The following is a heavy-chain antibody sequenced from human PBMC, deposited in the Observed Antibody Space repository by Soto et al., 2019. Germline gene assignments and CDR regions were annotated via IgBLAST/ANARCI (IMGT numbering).Heavy chain of an antibody. Sequence: ASVKVSCKASVYTLTELSMHWVRQAPGKGLEWMGGFDPEDGETIYAQKFQGRVTMTEDTSTDTAYMELSSLRSEDTAVYYCATGTGYDFWSGYYYYMDVWGKGTTVTVSS. D-gene: IGHD3-3*01. J-gene: IGHJ6*03. CDR3: ATGTGYDFWSGYYYYMDV. CDR1: VYTLTELS. CDR2: FDPEDGET. V-gene: IGHV1-24*01.